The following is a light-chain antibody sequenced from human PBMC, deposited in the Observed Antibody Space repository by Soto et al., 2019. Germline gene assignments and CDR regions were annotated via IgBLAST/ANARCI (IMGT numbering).Light chain of an antibody. J-gene: IGKJ1*01. V-gene: IGKV4-1*01. CDR3: QQYYGTPPT. CDR2: WAS. CDR1: QSVLYNSYNKNY. Sequence: DIVMTQSPDSLAVSLGERATINCKSSQSVLYNSYNKNYLAWYQQKPGQPPNLLIYWASTRESGVPDRFSGSGSGTDFTLTISSLQAEDVAAYYCQQYYGTPPTFGQGTKVDSK.